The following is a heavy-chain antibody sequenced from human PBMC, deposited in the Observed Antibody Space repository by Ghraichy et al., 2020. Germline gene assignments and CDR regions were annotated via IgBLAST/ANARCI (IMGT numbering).Heavy chain of an antibody. J-gene: IGHJ6*02. D-gene: IGHD3-10*01. Sequence: GGSLRLSCAASGFTFSSYSMNWVRQAPGKGLEWVSYISSSSSTIYYADSVKGRFTISRDNAKNSLYLQMNSLRDEDTAVYYCARDGYGITMVQGVMRLYYYYGMDVWGQGTTVTVSS. CDR3: ARDGYGITMVQGVMRLYYYYGMDV. CDR2: ISSSSSTI. CDR1: GFTFSSYS. V-gene: IGHV3-48*02.